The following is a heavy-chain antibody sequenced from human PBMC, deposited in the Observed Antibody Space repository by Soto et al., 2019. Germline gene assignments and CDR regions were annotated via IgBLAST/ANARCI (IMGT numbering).Heavy chain of an antibody. Sequence: SETLSLTCTVSGVSISSYYWSWIRQPPGKGLEWIGYIYYRGSTNYNPSLKRRVTISVDTSKNQFSLKLSPVTAADTAVYYSARHARALTGPYYYMDVWGKGTTVTVSS. CDR1: GVSISSYY. CDR2: IYYRGST. V-gene: IGHV4-59*08. CDR3: ARHARALTGPYYYMDV. J-gene: IGHJ6*03. D-gene: IGHD3-9*01.